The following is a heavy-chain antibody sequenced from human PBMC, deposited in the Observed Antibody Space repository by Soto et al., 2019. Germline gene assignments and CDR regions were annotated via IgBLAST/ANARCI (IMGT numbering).Heavy chain of an antibody. J-gene: IGHJ4*02. D-gene: IGHD4-17*01. V-gene: IGHV4-59*01. Sequence: PSETLSLTCTVSGGSIRDYFWTWIRQPPGKGLEWLGYIYYSGRTNYNPSLKSRVSISVDTSKNHFSLQLRSVTAADTAVYYCARVGGDDFGDYGGFDYWRQGTLVTVSS. CDR1: GGSIRDYF. CDR3: ARVGGDDFGDYGGFDY. CDR2: IYYSGRT.